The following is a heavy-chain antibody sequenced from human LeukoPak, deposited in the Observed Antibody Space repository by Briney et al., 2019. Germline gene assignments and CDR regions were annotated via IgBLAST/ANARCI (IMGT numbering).Heavy chain of an antibody. CDR1: GGTFSSYA. J-gene: IGHJ4*02. Sequence: SVKISCKASGGTFSSYAISWVRQAPGQGLEWMGRIIPILGIANYAQKFQGRVTITADKSTSTAYMELSSLRSEDTAVYYCARDREVVPAAFDYWGQGTLVTVSS. D-gene: IGHD2-2*01. CDR3: ARDREVVPAAFDY. V-gene: IGHV1-69*04. CDR2: IIPILGIA.